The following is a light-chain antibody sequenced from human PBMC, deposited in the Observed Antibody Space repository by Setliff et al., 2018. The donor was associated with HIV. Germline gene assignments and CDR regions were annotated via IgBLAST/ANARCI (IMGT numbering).Light chain of an antibody. V-gene: IGLV2-23*02. CDR2: ELN. Sequence: QSALTQPASVSGSLGQSITISCTGTSSDVGSYNLVSWYQQHPGVAPKLVIFELNKRPSGVSTRFSGSKSGNTASLTISGLQAEDEGDYYCCSYVTVNTVGFGGGTKGTVL. J-gene: IGLJ2*01. CDR3: CSYVTVNTVG. CDR1: SSDVGSYNL.